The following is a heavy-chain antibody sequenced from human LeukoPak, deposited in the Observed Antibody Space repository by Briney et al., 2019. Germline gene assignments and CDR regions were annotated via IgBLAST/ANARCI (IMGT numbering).Heavy chain of an antibody. D-gene: IGHD6-13*01. CDR2: ISGSGGST. CDR1: GFTFSSYA. Sequence: PGGSLRLSCAASGFTFSSYAMSWVRQAPGKGLEWVSAISGSGGSTYYADSVKGRFTISRDNSKNTLYLQMNSLRAEDTAVYYCAKEAAAGSLGSGWYGEPTPATFDYWGQGTLVTVSS. CDR3: AKEAAAGSLGSGWYGEPTPATFDY. J-gene: IGHJ4*02. V-gene: IGHV3-23*01.